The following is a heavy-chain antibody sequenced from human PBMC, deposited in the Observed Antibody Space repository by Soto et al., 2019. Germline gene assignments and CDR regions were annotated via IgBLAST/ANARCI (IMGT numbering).Heavy chain of an antibody. J-gene: IGHJ4*02. V-gene: IGHV1-18*01. CDR3: ARHGGGWIDH. Sequence: ASVKVSCKASGYTFPSYGISWIRQAPGQGLVWMGWISAHNGHTKYTQNFQGRVTMTTDISTSTAHMELRGLRSDDTAVYYCARHGGGWIDHRGQGTLVTVSS. CDR1: GYTFPSYG. CDR2: ISAHNGHT. D-gene: IGHD6-19*01.